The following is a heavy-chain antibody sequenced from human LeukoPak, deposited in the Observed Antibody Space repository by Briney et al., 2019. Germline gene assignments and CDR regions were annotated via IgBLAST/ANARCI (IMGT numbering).Heavy chain of an antibody. CDR2: ISYKGKKK. Sequence: GGSLSLSCAPSGFTFSGCGTHGVRRAPDRGLEWVAVISYKGKKKYYADSVKGGLTLSRDNYKNTVYLLMDRLRVEDTAVFYCAKESGGNVCDQWGQGTLVTVS. CDR1: GFTFSGCG. D-gene: IGHD1-1*01. J-gene: IGHJ4*02. V-gene: IGHV3-30*18. CDR3: AKESGGNVCDQ.